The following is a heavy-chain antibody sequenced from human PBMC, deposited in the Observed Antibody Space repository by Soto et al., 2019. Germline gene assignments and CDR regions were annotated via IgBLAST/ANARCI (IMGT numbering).Heavy chain of an antibody. CDR1: GYKFTNHD. J-gene: IGHJ4*02. CDR3: AIYTTPFSYFDY. V-gene: IGHV1-8*01. Sequence: ASVKVSCKASGYKFTNHDINLVRPASGQGLEWMGWMNPDSGKTFYVEKFQGRVTMTRDTSTNTAYLELTSLKSDDTAVFYCAIYTTPFSYFDYWGQGSLVTVSS. CDR2: MNPDSGKT. D-gene: IGHD4-4*01.